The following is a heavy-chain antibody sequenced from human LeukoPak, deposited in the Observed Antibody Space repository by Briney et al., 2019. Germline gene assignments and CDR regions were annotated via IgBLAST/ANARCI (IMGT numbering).Heavy chain of an antibody. V-gene: IGHV3-23*01. CDR2: ISDSGGST. CDR3: AKRGIVIRAVIIVGFHKEAYYFDY. J-gene: IGHJ4*02. D-gene: IGHD3-10*01. CDR1: GFTFSSYA. Sequence: AGGSLRLSCAASGFTFSSYAMSWVRQAPGKGLEWVAGISDSGGSTNYADSVKGRFTISRDNPKNTLYLQMNSLRAEDTAVYFCAKRGIVIRAVIIVGFHKEAYYFDYWGQGALVTVSS.